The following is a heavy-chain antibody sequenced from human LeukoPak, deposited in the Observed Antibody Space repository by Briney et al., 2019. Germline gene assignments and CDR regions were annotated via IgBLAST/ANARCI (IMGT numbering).Heavy chain of an antibody. CDR3: ARLHRGEEAFDI. V-gene: IGHV4-59*01. J-gene: IGHJ3*02. Sequence: SETLSLTCTVSGGSISSYYWSWIRQPPGKGLEWIGYIYYSGSTNYNPSLKSRVTISVDTSKNQFSLKLSSVTAADTAVYYCARLHRGEEAFDIWGQGTMVTVSS. CDR1: GGSISSYY. CDR2: IYYSGST.